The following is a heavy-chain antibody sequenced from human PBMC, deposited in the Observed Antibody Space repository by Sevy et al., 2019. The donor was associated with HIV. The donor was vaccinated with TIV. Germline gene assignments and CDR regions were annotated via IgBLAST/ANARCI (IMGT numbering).Heavy chain of an antibody. V-gene: IGHV3-30*18. Sequence: GGSLRLSCAASGFTFSSYGMHWVRQAPGKGLEWVAVISYDRSNKYYADSVKGRFTISRDNSKNTLYLQMNSLRAEDTAVYYCAKSIGHYGSGSYYDLNYWGQGTLVTVSS. CDR2: ISYDRSNK. J-gene: IGHJ4*02. D-gene: IGHD3-10*01. CDR1: GFTFSSYG. CDR3: AKSIGHYGSGSYYDLNY.